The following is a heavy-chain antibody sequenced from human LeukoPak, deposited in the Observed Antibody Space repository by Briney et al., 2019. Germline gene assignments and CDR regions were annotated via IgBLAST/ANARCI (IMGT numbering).Heavy chain of an antibody. D-gene: IGHD2-8*01. CDR3: ARANGGLDY. J-gene: IGHJ4*02. CDR2: IYYSGST. CDR1: GGSISSYY. Sequence: PSETLSLTCTVSGGSISSYYWSWIRQPPGKGLEWIGYIYYSGSTNYNPSLKSRVTISVDTSKNQFSLKLSSVSAADTALYYCARANGGLDYWGQGTLVTVSS. V-gene: IGHV4-59*01.